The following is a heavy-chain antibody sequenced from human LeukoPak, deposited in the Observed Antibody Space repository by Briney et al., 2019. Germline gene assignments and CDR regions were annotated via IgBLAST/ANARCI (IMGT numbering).Heavy chain of an antibody. CDR1: GFTVSSNY. D-gene: IGHD4-17*01. CDR3: TLTNDYGDYEPLPFDY. J-gene: IGHJ4*02. V-gene: IGHV3-53*01. Sequence: GGSLRLSCAASGFTVSSNYMSWVRQAPGKGLEWVSVIYSGGSTYYADSVKGRFTISRDNSKNTLYLQMNSLRAEDTAVYYCTLTNDYGDYEPLPFDYWGQGTLVTVSS. CDR2: IYSGGST.